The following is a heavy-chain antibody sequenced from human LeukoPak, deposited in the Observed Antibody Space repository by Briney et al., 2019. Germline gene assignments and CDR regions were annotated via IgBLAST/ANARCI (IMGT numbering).Heavy chain of an antibody. CDR3: AGPTYMSATGYFDY. CDR2: MYYGGSS. V-gene: IGHV4-59*02. J-gene: IGHJ4*02. Sequence: SETLSLTCNVSGGSVSHYSWSWIRQPPGKGLEWIGYMYYGGSSNYNPSLKSRVTISIDTSKNQFSLKLNSVTAADTAVYYCAGPTYMSATGYFDYWGQGILVTVSS. D-gene: IGHD1-1*01. CDR1: GGSVSHYS.